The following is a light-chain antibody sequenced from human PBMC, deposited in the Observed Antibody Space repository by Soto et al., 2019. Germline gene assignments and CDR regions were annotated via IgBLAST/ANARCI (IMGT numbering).Light chain of an antibody. J-gene: IGKJ4*01. CDR1: QGVSSW. CDR3: QQADRLPLT. Sequence: DIQMAQSPSSVSASVGDRVTITCRASQGVSSWLAWYQQKPGKTPSLLIYRASSLQSGVPSRFSGSGSGTDFTLTISSLQPEDFAIYYCQQADRLPLTFGGGTKVDIK. CDR2: RAS. V-gene: IGKV1D-12*01.